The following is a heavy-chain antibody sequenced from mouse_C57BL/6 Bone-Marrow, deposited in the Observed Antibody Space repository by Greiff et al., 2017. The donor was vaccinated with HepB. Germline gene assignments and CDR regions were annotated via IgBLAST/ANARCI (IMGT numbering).Heavy chain of an antibody. Sequence: EVQLQQSGPVLVKPGASVKMSCKASGYTFTDYYMNWVKQSHGKSLEWIGVINPYNGGTSYNQKFKGKATLTVDKSSSTAYMELNSLTSEDSAVYYCARWEFYDCGSSYGYWGQGTLVTVSA. V-gene: IGHV1-19*01. J-gene: IGHJ3*01. D-gene: IGHD1-1*02. CDR3: ARWEFYDCGSSYGY. CDR2: INPYNGGT. CDR1: GYTFTDYY.